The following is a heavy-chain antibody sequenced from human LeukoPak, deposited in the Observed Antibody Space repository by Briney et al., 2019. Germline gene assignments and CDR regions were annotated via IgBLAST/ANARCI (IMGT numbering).Heavy chain of an antibody. Sequence: PGGSLRLSCAASGFTFSNYAMSWVRQAPGKGLEWVSSISGSGGSIYYADSVKGRFTISRDNSKNTLCLQMNTLRAEDTAIYYCAKGSSTSCYDGFHIWGHGTMVTVSS. D-gene: IGHD2-2*01. V-gene: IGHV3-23*01. CDR2: ISGSGGSI. J-gene: IGHJ3*02. CDR1: GFTFSNYA. CDR3: AKGSSTSCYDGFHI.